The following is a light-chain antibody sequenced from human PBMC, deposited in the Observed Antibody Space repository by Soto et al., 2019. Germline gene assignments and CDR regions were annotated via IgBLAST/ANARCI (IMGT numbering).Light chain of an antibody. CDR2: GAS. V-gene: IGKV3-20*01. CDR3: QQYVTSPT. CDR1: QSVSNNY. J-gene: IGKJ5*01. Sequence: EIGLTQSPGTLSLSPGERATLSCRASQSVSNNYLAWYQQKPGQAPRRLIYGASSRATGIPDRFSGSGSGTDFTLTISRLEPEDFAVYYCQQYVTSPTFGEGTRLEIK.